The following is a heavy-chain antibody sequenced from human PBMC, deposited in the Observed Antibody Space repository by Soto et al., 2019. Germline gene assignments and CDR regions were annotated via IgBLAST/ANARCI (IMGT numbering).Heavy chain of an antibody. D-gene: IGHD6-19*01. Sequence: ASVKVSCKVSGCTLTELSMHWVRQAPGKGLEWMGGFDPEDGETIYAQKFQGRVTMTEDTSTDTAYMELSSLRSEDTAVYYCARDGSSGWYNYFDYWGQGTLVTVSS. CDR3: ARDGSSGWYNYFDY. J-gene: IGHJ4*02. CDR1: GCTLTELS. CDR2: FDPEDGET. V-gene: IGHV1-24*01.